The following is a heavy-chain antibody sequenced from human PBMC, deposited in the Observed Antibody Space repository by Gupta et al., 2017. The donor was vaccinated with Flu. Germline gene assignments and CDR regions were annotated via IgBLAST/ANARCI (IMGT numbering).Heavy chain of an antibody. Sequence: DQLLESGGRLVQTGVSLRLSCAATGFTPSNYAMRGLRQAPGKGLDWISGMGGSSEGTTLYADSVKGRLTISRDNSENTLFLQRNSLRDDDTAVYYCAKGAGGGGFNELEMWGQGTLVTVSS. J-gene: IGHJ4*02. CDR3: AKGAGGGGFNELEM. CDR2: MGGSSEGT. CDR1: GFTPSNYA. V-gene: IGHV3-23*01. D-gene: IGHD3-16*01.